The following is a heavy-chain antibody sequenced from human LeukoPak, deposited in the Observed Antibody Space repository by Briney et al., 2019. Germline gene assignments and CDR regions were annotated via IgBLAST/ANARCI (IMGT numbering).Heavy chain of an antibody. V-gene: IGHV3-48*01. CDR1: GFTFSSYS. D-gene: IGHD2-2*01. CDR3: ARDGGCSSTSCYSRFNWFDP. CDR2: ISSSSSTI. J-gene: IGHJ5*02. Sequence: AGGSLRLSRAASGFTFSSYSMNWVRQAPGKGLEWVSYISSSSSTIYYADSVEGRFTISRDNAKNSLYLQMNSLRAEDTAVYYCARDGGCSSTSCYSRFNWFDPWGQGTLVTVSS.